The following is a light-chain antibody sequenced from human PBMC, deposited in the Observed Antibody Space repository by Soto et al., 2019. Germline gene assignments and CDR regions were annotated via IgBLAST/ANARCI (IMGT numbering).Light chain of an antibody. CDR3: QHYNNWPRT. V-gene: IGKV3-15*01. Sequence: DKLLTRSPSTLSVSTGDRVPLSCRASQGLSSNLALYQQKPGQAPRLLIYKASTLASGVPSRFSGSGSGTGFTLTISSLQSEDFALYYCQHYNNWPRTFCQGTKVDI. CDR2: KAS. J-gene: IGKJ1*01. CDR1: QGLSSN.